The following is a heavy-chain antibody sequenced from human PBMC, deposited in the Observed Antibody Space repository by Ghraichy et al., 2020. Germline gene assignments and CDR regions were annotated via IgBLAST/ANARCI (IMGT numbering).Heavy chain of an antibody. J-gene: IGHJ6*02. CDR2: IYYSGST. CDR1: GGSISSRSYY. CDR3: ARLSWGYDSSGSYSANYYYGMDF. V-gene: IGHV4-39*01. D-gene: IGHD3-22*01. Sequence: SETLSLTCTVSGGSISSRSYYWGWIRQPPGKGLEWIGNIYYSGSTYYNPSLKSRVTISVDTSKNQFSLKLSSVTAADTAVFYCARLSWGYDSSGSYSANYYYGMDFWGLGTTVTVSS.